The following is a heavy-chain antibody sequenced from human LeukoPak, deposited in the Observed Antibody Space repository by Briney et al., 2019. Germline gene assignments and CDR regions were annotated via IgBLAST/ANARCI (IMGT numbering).Heavy chain of an antibody. CDR2: ISAYNGNT. CDR3: ARDARSGSLNWFDP. D-gene: IGHD1-26*01. Sequence: ASVKVSCKASGGTFTSYGISWVRQAPGQGLEWMGWISAYNGNTNYAQKLQGRVTMTTDTSTSTAYMELRSLRSDDTAVYYCARDARSGSLNWFDPWGQGTLVTVSS. J-gene: IGHJ5*02. V-gene: IGHV1-18*01. CDR1: GGTFTSYG.